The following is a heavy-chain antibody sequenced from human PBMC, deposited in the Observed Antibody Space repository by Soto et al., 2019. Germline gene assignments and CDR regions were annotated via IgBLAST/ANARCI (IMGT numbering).Heavy chain of an antibody. V-gene: IGHV1-69*13. CDR1: GGTFSSYA. CDR2: IIPIFGTA. D-gene: IGHD3-22*01. J-gene: IGHJ4*02. CDR3: AREAPYDSSGYYPY. Sequence: GASVKVSCKASGGTFSSYAISWVRQAPGQGLEWMGGIIPIFGTANYAQKFQGRATITADESTSTAYMELSSLRSEDTAVYYCAREAPYDSSGYYPYWGQGTLVTVSS.